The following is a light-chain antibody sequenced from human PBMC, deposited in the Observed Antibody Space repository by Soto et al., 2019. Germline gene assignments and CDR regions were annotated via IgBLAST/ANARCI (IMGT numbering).Light chain of an antibody. CDR2: DAS. CDR1: QSVGNY. Sequence: EIVLTQSPATLSLFPGERATLSCRASQSVGNYLVWFQQKPGLAPRLLIYDASNRATGIPARFSGSGSGTDFTLTISSLEPEDFAVYYCQQRSNWPPDITFGQGTRLEMK. CDR3: QQRSNWPPDIT. J-gene: IGKJ5*01. V-gene: IGKV3-11*01.